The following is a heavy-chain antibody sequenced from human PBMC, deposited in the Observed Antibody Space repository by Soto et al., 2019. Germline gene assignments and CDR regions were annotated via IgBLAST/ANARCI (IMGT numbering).Heavy chain of an antibody. D-gene: IGHD1-26*01. CDR3: ARGSGWADFDF. CDR1: GGSISSYY. CDR2: IYYSGST. J-gene: IGHJ4*02. V-gene: IGHV4-59*12. Sequence: SETLSLTCTVSGGSISSYYWSWIRQPPGKGLEWIGYIYYSGSTNYNPSLKSRLTISVDTSKNQFSLKLSSVTAADTAVYYCARGSGWADFDFWGQGTLVTVSS.